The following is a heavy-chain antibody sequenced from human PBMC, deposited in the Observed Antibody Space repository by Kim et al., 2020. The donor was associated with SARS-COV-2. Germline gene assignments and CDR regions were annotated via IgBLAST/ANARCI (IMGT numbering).Heavy chain of an antibody. J-gene: IGHJ4*02. CDR3: ARVSGYSSGWYPY. Sequence: SETLSLTCTVSGGSISSYYWSWIRQPPGKGLEWIGYIYYSGSTNYNPYLKSRVTISVDTSKNQFSLKLSSVTAADTAVYYCARVSGYSSGWYPYWGQGT. CDR2: IYYSGST. V-gene: IGHV4-59*01. D-gene: IGHD6-19*01. CDR1: GGSISSYY.